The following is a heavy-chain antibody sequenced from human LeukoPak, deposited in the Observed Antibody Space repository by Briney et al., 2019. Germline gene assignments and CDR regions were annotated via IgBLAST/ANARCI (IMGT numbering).Heavy chain of an antibody. J-gene: IGHJ3*02. CDR1: GFTFSRYG. V-gene: IGHV3-23*01. Sequence: GGSLRLSCAASGFTFSRYGMSWVRQAPGKGLEWVSAISGSGGNTYYADSVKGRFTISRDNSKNTLYLQMNGLRAEDTAVYYCAKDYRHYYDSSGYYGAFDIWGQGTMVTVSS. CDR2: ISGSGGNT. CDR3: AKDYRHYYDSSGYYGAFDI. D-gene: IGHD3-22*01.